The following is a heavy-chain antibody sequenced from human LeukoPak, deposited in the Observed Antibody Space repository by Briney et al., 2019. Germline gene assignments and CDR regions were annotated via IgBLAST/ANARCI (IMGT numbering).Heavy chain of an antibody. CDR3: ARDIFSVAGPDLDC. CDR2: ISWDSGSI. Sequence: PGWSLRLSCAASGFTFDNYAMHWVRQTPGKGLEWVSGISWDSGSINYADSVKGRFTISRDNAKNSLFLQMNSLRTEDTALYYCARDIFSVAGPDLDCRGQGTQVTVSS. CDR1: GFTFDNYA. D-gene: IGHD6-19*01. J-gene: IGHJ4*02. V-gene: IGHV3-9*01.